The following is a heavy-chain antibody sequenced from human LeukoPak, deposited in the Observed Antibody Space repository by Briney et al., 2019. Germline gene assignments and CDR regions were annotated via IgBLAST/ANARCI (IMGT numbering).Heavy chain of an antibody. CDR3: ALREGGQQTVDY. Sequence: PSETLSLTCTVSGGSISSGGYYWSWIRQPPGKGLEWIGYIYYSGSTNYNPSLKSRVTISVDTSKNQFSLKLSSVTAADTAVYYCALREGGQQTVDYWGQGTLVTVSS. CDR1: GGSISSGGYY. V-gene: IGHV4-61*08. J-gene: IGHJ4*02. D-gene: IGHD6-13*01. CDR2: IYYSGST.